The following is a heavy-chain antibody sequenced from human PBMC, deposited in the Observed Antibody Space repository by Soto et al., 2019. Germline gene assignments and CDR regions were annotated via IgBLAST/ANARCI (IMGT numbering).Heavy chain of an antibody. CDR3: PKKGTRGVAYSSYAMAA. Sequence: GGSLRLSCAASGFTFSSYGMHWVRQAPGKGLEWVAVISYDGSNKYYEDSVKGRFTISRDNSKNTLYLQMNRLRAKDTAVYYYPKKGTRGVAYSSYAMAARGHGPT. CDR1: GFTFSSYG. V-gene: IGHV3-30*18. D-gene: IGHD3-10*01. J-gene: IGHJ6*02. CDR2: ISYDGSNK.